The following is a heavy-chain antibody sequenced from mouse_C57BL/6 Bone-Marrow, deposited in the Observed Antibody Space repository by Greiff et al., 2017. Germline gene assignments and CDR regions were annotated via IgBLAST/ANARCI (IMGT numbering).Heavy chain of an antibody. CDR1: GFSLTSSG. D-gene: IGHD2-4*01. Sequence: QVQLQQSGPGLVQPSQSLSITCTVSGFSLTSSGVHWVRQSPGKGLEWLGVIWRGGSTDYNAALMSRLSITKDNSKSQVFFKMNSLQADDTAISYCAKVVYDYDGGYAMDYWGQGTSVTVSS. V-gene: IGHV2-5*01. J-gene: IGHJ4*01. CDR3: AKVVYDYDGGYAMDY. CDR2: IWRGGST.